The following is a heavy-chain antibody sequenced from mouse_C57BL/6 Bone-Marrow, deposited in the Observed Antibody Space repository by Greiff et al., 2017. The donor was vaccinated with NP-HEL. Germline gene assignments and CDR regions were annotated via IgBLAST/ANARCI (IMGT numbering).Heavy chain of an antibody. J-gene: IGHJ4*01. D-gene: IGHD1-1*01. CDR1: GFTFSDFY. V-gene: IGHV7-1*01. Sequence: EVMLVESGGGLVQSGRSLRLSCATSGFTFSDFYMEWLRQAPGKGLEWIAASRNKANDYTTEYSASVKGRFIVSRDTSQSILYLQMNALRAEDTAIYYCARDAPPTVVGGAMDYWGQGTSVTVSS. CDR2: SRNKANDYTT. CDR3: ARDAPPTVVGGAMDY.